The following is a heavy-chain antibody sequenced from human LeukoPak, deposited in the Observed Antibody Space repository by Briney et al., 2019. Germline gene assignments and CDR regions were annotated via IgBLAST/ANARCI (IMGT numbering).Heavy chain of an antibody. CDR3: AKTTKDSSGYLDY. J-gene: IGHJ4*02. Sequence: GGSLRLSCAASGFTFDDYAMHWVRQAPGKGLEWVSLITWDAGSTYYADSVKGRFTISRDNSKNSLYLQMNSLRAEDTAVYYCAKTTKDSSGYLDYWGQGTLVTVSS. D-gene: IGHD3-22*01. V-gene: IGHV3-43D*03. CDR2: ITWDAGST. CDR1: GFTFDDYA.